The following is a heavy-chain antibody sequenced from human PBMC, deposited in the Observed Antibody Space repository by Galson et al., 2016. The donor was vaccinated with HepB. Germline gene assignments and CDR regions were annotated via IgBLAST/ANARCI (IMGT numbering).Heavy chain of an antibody. Sequence: CLRPSCAAAGFFVSSYRMDCVRQAPGKRLEGVAVTCINGSEKSYHESVKGRFTTSRENDKNSLYLQMNSLRVEDTAVYYCATGGGYSSGWYSFWGRGTLVTVSS. CDR2: TCINGSEK. V-gene: IGHV3-33*03. CDR3: ATGGGYSSGWYSF. CDR1: GFFVSSYR. J-gene: IGHJ4*02. D-gene: IGHD6-13*01.